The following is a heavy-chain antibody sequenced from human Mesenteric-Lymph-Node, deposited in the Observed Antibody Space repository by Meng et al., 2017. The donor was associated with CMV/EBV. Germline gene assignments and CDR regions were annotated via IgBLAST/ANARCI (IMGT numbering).Heavy chain of an antibody. CDR3: ARDQGRARIILSYYYYGMDV. CDR1: GYTFTSYG. D-gene: IGHD2/OR15-2a*01. Sequence: ASVKVSCKASGYTFTSYGISWVRQAPGQGLEWMGWISAYNGNTNYAQKLQGRVTMTTDTSTSTAYMELRSLRSDDTAVYYCARDQGRARIILSYYYYGMDVWGQGTTVTVSS. V-gene: IGHV1-18*01. J-gene: IGHJ6*02. CDR2: ISAYNGNT.